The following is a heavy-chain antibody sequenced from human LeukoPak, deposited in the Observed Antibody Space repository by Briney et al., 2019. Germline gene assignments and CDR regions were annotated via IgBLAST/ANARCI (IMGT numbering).Heavy chain of an antibody. V-gene: IGHV3-30*04. Sequence: GGSLRLPCAAFGFTFNSFAMQWGPQAPGEGLEWEAVISSEGSIKYYADSVKGRFTISRDNSKNTLCLEMNSLRAEDTAVYYCASAAIMVLASSMEVCGKRAPVSVSS. J-gene: IGHJ6*03. CDR3: ASAAIMVLASSMEV. CDR1: GFTFNSFA. D-gene: IGHD2-8*02. CDR2: ISSEGSIK.